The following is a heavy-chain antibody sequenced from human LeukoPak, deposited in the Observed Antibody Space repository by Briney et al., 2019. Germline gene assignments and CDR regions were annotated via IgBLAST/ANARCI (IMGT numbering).Heavy chain of an antibody. CDR3: APIAAAGTLVAY. D-gene: IGHD6-13*01. V-gene: IGHV1-69*13. J-gene: IGHJ4*02. Sequence: TVKVSCKASGYTFTSYDINWVRQAPGQGLEWVGGIIPIFGTANYAQKFQGRVTITADESTSTAYMELSSLRSEDTAVYYCAPIAAAGTLVAYWGQGTLVTVSS. CDR2: IIPIFGTA. CDR1: GYTFTSYD.